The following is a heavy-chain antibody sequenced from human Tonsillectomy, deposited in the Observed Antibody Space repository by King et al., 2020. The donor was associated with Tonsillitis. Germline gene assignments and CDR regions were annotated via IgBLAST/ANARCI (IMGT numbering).Heavy chain of an antibody. J-gene: IGHJ4*02. CDR3: ARSEGDYGDYGY. D-gene: IGHD4-17*01. CDR2: INSDGSTT. V-gene: IGHV3-74*01. CDR1: GFTFSSYW. Sequence: VQLVESGGGLVQPGGSLRLSCAASGFTFSSYWMHWVRQAPGKGLVWVSRINSDGSTTSYADSVKGRFTISRDNAKNTLNLQMNSLRAEDTAVHYCARSEGDYGDYGYWGQGTLVTVSS.